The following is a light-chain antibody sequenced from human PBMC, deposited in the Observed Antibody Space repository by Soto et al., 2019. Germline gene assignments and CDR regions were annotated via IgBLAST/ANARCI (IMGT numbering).Light chain of an antibody. V-gene: IGKV1-39*01. CDR3: QESYSQQSYRSPGYT. CDR2: AAS. CDR1: QSIGRY. J-gene: IGKJ2*01. Sequence: DIQMTQSPSSLSASIGDSVTITCRASQSIGRYLNWYQQKPGKAPKLLIYAASSLPSGVPSRISGSGSGTHFTLTISSLQPDDFATYSCQESYSQQSYRSPGYTFGQGTILEIK.